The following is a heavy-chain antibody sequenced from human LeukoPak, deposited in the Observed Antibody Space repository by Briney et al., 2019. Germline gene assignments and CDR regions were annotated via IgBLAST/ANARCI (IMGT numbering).Heavy chain of an antibody. CDR1: GFTFSSYG. CDR2: IRYDGSNK. Sequence: TGGSLRLSCAASGFTFSSYGMHWVRQAPGKGLEWVAFIRYDGSNKYYADSVKGRFTISRDNSKNTLYLQMNSLRAEDTAVYYCAKDVSLAAGPDYWGQGTLVTVSS. D-gene: IGHD6-6*01. V-gene: IGHV3-30*02. CDR3: AKDVSLAAGPDY. J-gene: IGHJ4*02.